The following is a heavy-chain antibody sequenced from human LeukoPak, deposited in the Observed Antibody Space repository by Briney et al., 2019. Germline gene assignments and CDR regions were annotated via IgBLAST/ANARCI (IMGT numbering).Heavy chain of an antibody. CDR2: IYHSGST. CDR3: ARLKSAAGNYYFDY. CDR1: GYSISSGYY. Sequence: PLETLSLTCAVSGYSISSGYYWGWIRQPPGKGLEWIGSIYHSGSTYYNPSLKSRVTISVDTSKNQFSLKLSSVTAADTAVYYCARLKSAAGNYYFDYWGQGTLVTV. D-gene: IGHD6-13*01. J-gene: IGHJ4*02. V-gene: IGHV4-38-2*01.